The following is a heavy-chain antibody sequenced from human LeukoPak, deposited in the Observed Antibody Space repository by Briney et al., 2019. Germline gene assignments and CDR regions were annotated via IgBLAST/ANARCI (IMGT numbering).Heavy chain of an antibody. V-gene: IGHV5-51*01. Sequence: GESLKISCKGSGYSLTSYWIGWVRQLPGKGLGGVGIIYPSSSDTRYSPSFQGQVTISADNSISTAYLQWSSLKAADTAMYYCARMAVRTTLVGWFDPWGQGTLVTVSS. CDR2: IYPSSSDT. CDR1: GYSLTSYW. D-gene: IGHD3-22*01. J-gene: IGHJ5*02. CDR3: ARMAVRTTLVGWFDP.